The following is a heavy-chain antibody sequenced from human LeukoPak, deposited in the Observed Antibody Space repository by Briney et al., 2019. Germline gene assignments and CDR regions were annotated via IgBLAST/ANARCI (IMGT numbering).Heavy chain of an antibody. CDR2: INACHGKP. D-gene: IGHD5-18*01. V-gene: IGHV1-3*01. CDR3: ASLGEYSYVHFDY. J-gene: IGHJ4*02. Sequence: GASVKVSCKASGYDLTTYALQWVRQAPGQRFEWLGWINACHGKPEYSQKFQGRVTFTRDISANTAYMDLTGLTSEDTGVYYCASLGEYSYVHFDYWGQGTLVTVSS. CDR1: GYDLTTYA.